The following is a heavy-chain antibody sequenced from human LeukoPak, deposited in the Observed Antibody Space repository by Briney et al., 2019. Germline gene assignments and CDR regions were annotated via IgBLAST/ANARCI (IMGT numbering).Heavy chain of an antibody. Sequence: GGSLRLSCAASGFTFSSYGMHWVRQAPGKGLEWVAVIWYDGSNKYYADSVKGRFTISRDNSKNTLYLQMNSLRAENTAVYYCAKTQKWELFLFDYWGQGTLVTVSS. D-gene: IGHD1-26*01. CDR3: AKTQKWELFLFDY. V-gene: IGHV3-33*06. CDR1: GFTFSSYG. CDR2: IWYDGSNK. J-gene: IGHJ4*02.